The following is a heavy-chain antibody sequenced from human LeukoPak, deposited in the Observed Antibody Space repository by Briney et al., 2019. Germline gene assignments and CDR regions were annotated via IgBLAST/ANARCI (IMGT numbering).Heavy chain of an antibody. CDR1: GYTFTSYD. V-gene: IGHV1-8*01. D-gene: IGHD6-19*01. CDR2: MNPNSGNT. Sequence: ASVKVSCKASGYTFTSYDINWVRQATGQGLEWMGWMNPNSGNTGYAQKFQGRVTTTRNTSISTAYMELSSLRSEDTAVYYCARVGTVAGGSNWFDPWGQGTLVTVSS. J-gene: IGHJ5*02. CDR3: ARVGTVAGGSNWFDP.